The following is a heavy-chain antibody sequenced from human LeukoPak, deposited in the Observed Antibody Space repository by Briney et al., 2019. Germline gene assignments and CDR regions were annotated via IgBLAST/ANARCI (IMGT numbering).Heavy chain of an antibody. Sequence: PSETLSLTCTVSGGSISSSSYYWGWIRQPPGKGLEWIGSIYYSGSTYYNPSLKSRVTISVDTSKNQFSLKLSSVTAADTAVYYCARERRAYYYYYMDVWGKGTTVTVSS. V-gene: IGHV4-39*07. D-gene: IGHD1-1*01. CDR3: ARERRAYYYYYMDV. CDR2: IYYSGST. J-gene: IGHJ6*03. CDR1: GGSISSSSYY.